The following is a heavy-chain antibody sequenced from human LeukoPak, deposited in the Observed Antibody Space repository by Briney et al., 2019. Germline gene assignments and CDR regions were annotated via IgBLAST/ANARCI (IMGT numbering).Heavy chain of an antibody. D-gene: IGHD4/OR15-4a*01. J-gene: IGHJ4*02. CDR2: INPNSGGT. Sequence: ASEKVSCKASGYTFTSYYMNWERQAPGQGVERRGWINPNSGGTNYAQKFQGRVTITRDTSISTAYMELSRLRSDATAVYYCARDHGAQQGILNYFDYWGQGTLVTVSS. V-gene: IGHV1-2*02. CDR1: GYTFTSYY. CDR3: ARDHGAQQGILNYFDY.